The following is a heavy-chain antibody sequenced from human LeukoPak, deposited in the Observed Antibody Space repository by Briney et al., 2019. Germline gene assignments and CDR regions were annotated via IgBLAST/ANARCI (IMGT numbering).Heavy chain of an antibody. CDR1: GGSISSGSYY. D-gene: IGHD6-13*01. Sequence: SETLSLTCTVSGGSISSGSYYWSWIRQPAGKGLEWIGRIYTSGSTNYNPSLKSRVTISVDTSKNQFSLKLSSVTAADTAVYYCASYKSIAAAVAYWGQGTLVTVSS. V-gene: IGHV4-61*02. J-gene: IGHJ4*02. CDR3: ASYKSIAAAVAY. CDR2: IYTSGST.